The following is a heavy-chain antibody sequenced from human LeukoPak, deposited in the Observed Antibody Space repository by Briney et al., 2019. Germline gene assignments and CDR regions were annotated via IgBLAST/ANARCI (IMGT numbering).Heavy chain of an antibody. CDR2: IYSGGST. CDR3: ARGRDSSSSYPGY. CDR1: GFTVSSNH. V-gene: IGHV3-66*01. D-gene: IGHD6-6*01. Sequence: PGGSLRLSCAASGFTVSSNHMSWVRQAPGKGLEWVSVIYSGGSTYYADSVKGRFTISRDNSKNTLYLQMNSLRAEDTAVYYCARGRDSSSSYPGYWGQGTLVTVSS. J-gene: IGHJ4*02.